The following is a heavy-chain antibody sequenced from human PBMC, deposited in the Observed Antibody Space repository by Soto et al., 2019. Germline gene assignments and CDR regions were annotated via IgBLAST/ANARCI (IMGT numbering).Heavy chain of an antibody. D-gene: IGHD5-18*01. CDR3: AHQGYSYGYAFDI. Sequence: GGSLRLSCAASGFTFSSYEMNWVRQAPGKGLEWVSYISSSGSTIYYADSVKGRFTISRDNAKNSLYLQMNSLRAEDTAVYYCAHQGYSYGYAFDIWGQGTMVTGSS. CDR1: GFTFSSYE. J-gene: IGHJ3*02. V-gene: IGHV3-48*03. CDR2: ISSSGSTI.